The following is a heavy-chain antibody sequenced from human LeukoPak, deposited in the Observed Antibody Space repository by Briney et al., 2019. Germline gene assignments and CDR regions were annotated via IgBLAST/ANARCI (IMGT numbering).Heavy chain of an antibody. V-gene: IGHV3-23*01. CDR1: GFTFSSYS. D-gene: IGHD2-21*02. Sequence: GGSLRLSCAASGFTFSSYSMSWVRQAPGKGLEWVSGITGSGGSTYYADSVKGRFTISRDNAKNSLYLQMNSLRAEDTAVYYCARLVVVVTANWFDPWGQGTLVTVSS. J-gene: IGHJ5*02. CDR3: ARLVVVVTANWFDP. CDR2: ITGSGGST.